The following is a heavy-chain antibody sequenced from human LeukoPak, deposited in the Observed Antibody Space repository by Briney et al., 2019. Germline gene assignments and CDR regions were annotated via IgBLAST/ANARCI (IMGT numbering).Heavy chain of an antibody. Sequence: GGSLRLSCAASGFTFNTYWMNWVRQAPGKGLEWVANIKQDGSEKYYVDSVKGRFTISKDNAENSLYPQMNSLRVEDTAVYYCATGSLKFWGQGTLVTVSS. CDR1: GFTFNTYW. V-gene: IGHV3-7*01. D-gene: IGHD6-6*01. CDR2: IKQDGSEK. CDR3: ATGSLKF. J-gene: IGHJ4*02.